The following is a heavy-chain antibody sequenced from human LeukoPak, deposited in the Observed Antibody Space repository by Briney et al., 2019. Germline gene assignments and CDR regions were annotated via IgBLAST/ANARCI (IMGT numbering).Heavy chain of an antibody. Sequence: GGSLRLSCAASGFTFSSYAMSWVRQAPGKGLEWVSAISGSGGSTYYADSVKGRFTISRDNSKNTLYLQMNSLRAEDTAVCYCATSVWFGELFPFDYWGQGTLVTVSS. J-gene: IGHJ4*02. V-gene: IGHV3-23*01. CDR3: ATSVWFGELFPFDY. D-gene: IGHD3-10*01. CDR2: ISGSGGST. CDR1: GFTFSSYA.